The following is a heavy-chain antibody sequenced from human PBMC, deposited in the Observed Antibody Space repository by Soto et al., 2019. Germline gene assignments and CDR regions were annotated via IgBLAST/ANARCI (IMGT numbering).Heavy chain of an antibody. CDR2: IYYSGST. J-gene: IGHJ4*02. D-gene: IGHD3-3*01. V-gene: IGHV4-31*03. Sequence: SETLSLTCTVSGGSISSGGYYWSWIRQHPGKGLEWIGYIYYSGSTYYNPSLKSRVTISVDTSKNQFSLKLSSVTAADTAVYYCARTTGFFWSGYYGYYFDYWGQGTLVTVSS. CDR3: ARTTGFFWSGYYGYYFDY. CDR1: GGSISSGGYY.